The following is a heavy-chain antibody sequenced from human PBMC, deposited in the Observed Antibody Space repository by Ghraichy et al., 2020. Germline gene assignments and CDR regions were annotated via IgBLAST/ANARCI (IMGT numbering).Heavy chain of an antibody. CDR3: ATPLFGVSKAYFQH. CDR1: GFTLSSYW. CDR2: IKEDGSEK. D-gene: IGHD3-16*01. J-gene: IGHJ1*01. Sequence: LSLTCAASGFTLSSYWMSWVRQAPGKGLEWVANIKEDGSEKNYVDSVKGRFTISRDDAKNSLYLQMNSLRAEDSAVYYCATPLFGVSKAYFQHWGQGTLVAVSS. V-gene: IGHV3-7*03.